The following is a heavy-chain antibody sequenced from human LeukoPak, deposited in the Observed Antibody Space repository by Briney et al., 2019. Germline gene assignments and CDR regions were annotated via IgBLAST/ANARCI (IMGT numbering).Heavy chain of an antibody. D-gene: IGHD3-9*01. CDR2: TNSDMTTT. J-gene: IGHJ4*02. CDR3: ARAGRGLRYFDRLTYDY. Sequence: GGSLRLSCAASGFTFSSYWMRWVRQAPGKGLVWVSHTNSDMTTTTYADSVKGRFTISRDNAKNTLYLQMNSLRAEDTAVYYCARAGRGLRYFDRLTYDYWGQGTLVTVSS. V-gene: IGHV3-74*01. CDR1: GFTFSSYW.